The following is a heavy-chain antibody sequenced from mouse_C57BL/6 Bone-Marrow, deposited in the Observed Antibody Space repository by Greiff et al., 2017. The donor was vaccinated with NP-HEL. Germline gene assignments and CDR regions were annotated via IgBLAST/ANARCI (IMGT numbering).Heavy chain of an antibody. D-gene: IGHD3-2*02. CDR2: ISYDGSN. J-gene: IGHJ3*01. Sequence: EVQLQESGPGLVKPSQSLSLTCSVTGYSITSGYYWNWIRQFPGNKLEWMGYISYDGSNNYNPSLKNRISITRDTSKNQFFLKLNSVTTEDTATYYCAREEALDSSGWGFAYWGQGTLVTVSA. V-gene: IGHV3-6*01. CDR3: AREEALDSSGWGFAY. CDR1: GYSITSGYY.